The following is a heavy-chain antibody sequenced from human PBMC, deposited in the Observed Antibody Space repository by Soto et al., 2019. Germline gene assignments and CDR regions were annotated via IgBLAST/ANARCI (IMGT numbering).Heavy chain of an antibody. D-gene: IGHD6-13*01. CDR2: MNPNSGNT. J-gene: IGHJ4*02. V-gene: IGHV1-8*01. CDR3: VRVQQLLNY. Sequence: QVQLVQSGAEVKKPGASVKVSCKASGYTFTSYDINWVRQATGQGLEWMGWMNPNSGNTGYAQKFQVRGTIIRITSISTAYMELSSLSSQGTAVYYCVRVQQLLNYWGQGTLVTVSS. CDR1: GYTFTSYD.